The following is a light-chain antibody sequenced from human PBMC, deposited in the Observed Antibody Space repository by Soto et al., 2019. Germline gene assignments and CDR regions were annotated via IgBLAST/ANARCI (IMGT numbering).Light chain of an antibody. J-gene: IGKJ4*01. V-gene: IGKV3-11*01. CDR3: QQRSNWPPLT. Sequence: EIVLTQSPATLSLSPGERATLSCRASQSVSSYLAWYQQKPGQAPRLLIYDASNRATGIPARFSGSGCGTYFTLTISSLEPEDFAVYYCQQRSNWPPLTFGGGTKVEIK. CDR2: DAS. CDR1: QSVSSY.